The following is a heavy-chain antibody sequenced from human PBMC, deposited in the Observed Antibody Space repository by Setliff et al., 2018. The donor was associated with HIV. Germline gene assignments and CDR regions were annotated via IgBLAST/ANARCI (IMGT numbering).Heavy chain of an antibody. Sequence: ASETLSLTCTVSGGSISSSTYYWGWIRQPAGKGLEWIGRVSSRGDTNYNPSLKSRVTISVDASKNQFSLKLSSVTAADTAVYYCARHPFGYNSAPWRNDYWGQGTLVTVSS. CDR3: ARHPFGYNSAPWRNDY. V-gene: IGHV4-39*01. D-gene: IGHD5-12*01. CDR1: GGSISSSTYY. J-gene: IGHJ4*02. CDR2: VSSRGDT.